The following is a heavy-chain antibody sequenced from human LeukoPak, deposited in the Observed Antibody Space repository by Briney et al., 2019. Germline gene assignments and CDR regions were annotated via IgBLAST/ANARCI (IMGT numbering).Heavy chain of an antibody. Sequence: GGSLRHSRAASGFTFSTYWMCWVRQTPGKGLEWVANINQDGSEKNYVDSVKGRFTISRDNAKNSLYLQMNNLGAEDTAVYYCAKVTSAGSAYQSDYCGQGTLVTVSS. J-gene: IGHJ4*02. D-gene: IGHD2-15*01. CDR2: INQDGSEK. CDR1: GFTFSTYW. V-gene: IGHV3-7*05. CDR3: AKVTSAGSAYQSDY.